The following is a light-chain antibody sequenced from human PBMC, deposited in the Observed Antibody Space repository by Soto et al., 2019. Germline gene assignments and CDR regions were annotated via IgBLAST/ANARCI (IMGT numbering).Light chain of an antibody. Sequence: EILMTQSPATLSVSPGERATLSCRASQSVSSNLAWYQQKPGQAPRLLIYDASTRATGIPARFSGCGSGTEFTLTISSLQSEDFAVYYCQQYNNWPPYTFGQGTKLEIK. CDR3: QQYNNWPPYT. V-gene: IGKV3-15*01. CDR2: DAS. CDR1: QSVSSN. J-gene: IGKJ2*01.